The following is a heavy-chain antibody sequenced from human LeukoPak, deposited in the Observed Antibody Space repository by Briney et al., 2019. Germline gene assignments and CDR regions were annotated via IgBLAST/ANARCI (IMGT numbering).Heavy chain of an antibody. Sequence: PGGSLRLSCAASGFTFSAYHMNWVRQAPRKGLEWVSYISIISSTIYYADSVKGRFTISRDDAKNSVYLQMNSLRADDTAVYYCARTHERDLDYWGQGTLVTVSS. CDR3: ARTHERDLDY. V-gene: IGHV3-48*01. J-gene: IGHJ4*02. CDR2: ISIISSTI. CDR1: GFTFSAYH.